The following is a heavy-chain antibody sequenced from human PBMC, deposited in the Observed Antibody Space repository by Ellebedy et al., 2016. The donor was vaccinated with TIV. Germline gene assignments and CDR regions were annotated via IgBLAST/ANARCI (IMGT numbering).Heavy chain of an antibody. D-gene: IGHD6-19*01. Sequence: GGSLRLSXAASGFTFSSYAMSWVRQAPGKGLEWVSAISGSGGSTYYADSVKGRFTISRDNSKNTLYLQMNSLRAEDTAVYYCGLGQLPLYSSGWYVVYWGQGTLVTVSS. CDR2: ISGSGGST. CDR1: GFTFSSYA. J-gene: IGHJ4*02. CDR3: GLGQLPLYSSGWYVVY. V-gene: IGHV3-23*01.